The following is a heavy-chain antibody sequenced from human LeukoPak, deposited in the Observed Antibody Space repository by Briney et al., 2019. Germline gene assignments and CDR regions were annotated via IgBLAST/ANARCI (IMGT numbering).Heavy chain of an antibody. D-gene: IGHD2-2*01. J-gene: IGHJ4*02. Sequence: ASVKVSCKAGGYNLPAYFVHWVRQAPGQGLEWMGRINPNGGDTNYAQKFQGRVTMASDTSISTAYMELSSLISDDTAVYYCARVGFTTSWSNFDYWGQGTLVTVSS. CDR1: GYNLPAYF. CDR2: INPNGGDT. V-gene: IGHV1-2*06. CDR3: ARVGFTTSWSNFDY.